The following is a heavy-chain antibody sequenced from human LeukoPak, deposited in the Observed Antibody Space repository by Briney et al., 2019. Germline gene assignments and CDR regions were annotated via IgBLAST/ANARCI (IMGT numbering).Heavy chain of an antibody. Sequence: ASVKVSCKASGYTFTSYGISWVRQAPGQGLEWMGWISAYNGNTNYAQKLQGRVTMTTDTSTSTAYMELRSLRSDDTAVYYCARVVPAAIRNWFDPWGQGTLVTASS. CDR3: ARVVPAAIRNWFDP. V-gene: IGHV1-18*01. CDR2: ISAYNGNT. CDR1: GYTFTSYG. D-gene: IGHD2-2*01. J-gene: IGHJ5*02.